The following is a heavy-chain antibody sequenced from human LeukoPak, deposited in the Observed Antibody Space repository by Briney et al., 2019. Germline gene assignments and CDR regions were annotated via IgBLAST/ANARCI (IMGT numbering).Heavy chain of an antibody. D-gene: IGHD4-17*01. CDR2: INGRGDST. V-gene: IGHV3-23*01. CDR1: XFXFSTYT. J-gene: IGHJ4*02. Sequence: SLRLXXAASXFXFSTYTMNWVRQAPGKGLEWVSAINGRGDSTLYADSVKGQFTISRDNSKRRVYLQMNRLRAEDKAVYYCAKERQTGDYFTSDFWGQGTLVTVSS. CDR3: AKERQTGDYFTSDF.